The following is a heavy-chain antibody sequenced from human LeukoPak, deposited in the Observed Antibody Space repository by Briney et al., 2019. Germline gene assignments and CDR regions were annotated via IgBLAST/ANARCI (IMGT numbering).Heavy chain of an antibody. CDR2: IKQDGNEE. CDR1: GFTFNSFW. D-gene: IGHD3-10*01. J-gene: IGHJ4*02. Sequence: GGSLRLSCAASGFTFNSFWMSWVRQAPGKGLEWVANIKQDGNEENYVDSVKGRFTISRDNAKNSLYLQMNSLRVEDTAVYYCARLMIRGIVINWGQGTLVTVSS. CDR3: ARLMIRGIVIN. V-gene: IGHV3-7*01.